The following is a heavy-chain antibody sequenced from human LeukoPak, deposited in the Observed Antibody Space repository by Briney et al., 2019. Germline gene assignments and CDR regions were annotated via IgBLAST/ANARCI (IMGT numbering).Heavy chain of an antibody. J-gene: IGHJ4*02. Sequence: GGSLRLSCAASGFTFSSSGMHWVRQAPGKGLIWVSRLNTDGRTTNYADFVKGRFTISRDNARNTLYLQMNSLRPDDTAVYYCVRGTIAVGGTDYWGQGTLVTVSS. CDR3: VRGTIAVGGTDY. CDR1: GFTFSSSG. V-gene: IGHV3-74*01. D-gene: IGHD6-13*01. CDR2: LNTDGRTT.